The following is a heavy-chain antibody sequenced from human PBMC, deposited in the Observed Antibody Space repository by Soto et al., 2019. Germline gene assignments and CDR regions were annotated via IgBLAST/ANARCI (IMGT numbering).Heavy chain of an antibody. CDR1: GYTFINYH. CDR2: INTYNGMT. D-gene: IGHD5-12*01. J-gene: IGHJ4*02. CDR3: AKSPRGEMATD. V-gene: IGHV1-18*01. Sequence: QVKLVQSGGEVKKPGASVTVSCKASGYTFINYHITWVRQAPGQGLEWMAWINTYNGMTDYAQRFQGRVTMTRDTPTRTAYMELRNLGPDDTVVYMFAKSPRGEMATDWGQGKLVTVSS.